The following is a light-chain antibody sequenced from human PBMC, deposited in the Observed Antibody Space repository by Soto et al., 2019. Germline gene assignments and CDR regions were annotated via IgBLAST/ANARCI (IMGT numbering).Light chain of an antibody. CDR3: QQYNNWPT. V-gene: IGKV3-15*01. J-gene: IGKJ1*01. CDR2: GAS. Sequence: IVMTQYSATLSVSPGARATLSCRVSQSVGSDLAWYQQKPGQAPRLLIYGASIRASGIPATCSGGCSGTEFTITISSLQPEEFAVYYCQQYNNWPTFVQGTKVDI. CDR1: QSVGSD.